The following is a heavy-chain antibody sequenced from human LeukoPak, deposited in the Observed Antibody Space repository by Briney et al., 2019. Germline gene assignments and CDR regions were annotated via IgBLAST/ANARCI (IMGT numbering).Heavy chain of an antibody. CDR2: IYPGDSDT. D-gene: IGHD1-26*01. V-gene: IGHV5-51*01. Sequence: GESLNISCTGSGYSFTNYWIGWVRQMTGKGLEWMGIIYPGDSDTRYSPSFQGQVTISADKSITTAYLQWSSLKASDTAMYYCARYSGRYSKTFDSWGQGTLLTVSS. CDR3: ARYSGRYSKTFDS. CDR1: GYSFTNYW. J-gene: IGHJ4*02.